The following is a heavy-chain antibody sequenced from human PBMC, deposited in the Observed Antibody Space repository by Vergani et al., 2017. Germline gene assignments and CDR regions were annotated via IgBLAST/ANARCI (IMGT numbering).Heavy chain of an antibody. V-gene: IGHV3-23*01. J-gene: IGHJ4*02. CDR1: GFTFSTYA. CDR3: VKGAGSYENFFDS. CDR2: ITGGGGST. D-gene: IGHD1-26*01. Sequence: EVQLLESGGSLKQPGGSVRLSCAASGFTFSTYAMHWVRQAPGKGLEWVSAITGGGGSTYYADSFKGRFIISRDNSRDTLYLQMNSLRPEDTATYYCVKGAGSYENFFDSWGQGTLVTVSS.